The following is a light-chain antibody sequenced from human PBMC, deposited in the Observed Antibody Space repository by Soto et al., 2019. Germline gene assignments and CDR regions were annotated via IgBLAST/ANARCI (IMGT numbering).Light chain of an antibody. CDR3: QVWDIMTDNYV. CDR1: NIGNKR. CDR2: YDS. J-gene: IGLJ1*01. V-gene: IGLV3-21*04. Sequence: SYELTQPPSVSVAPEKTATITCGGNNIGNKRVHWYRQKPGQAPVLLISYDSDRPSGIPERFSGSNSENTATLTISRVEAGDEAGYYCQVWDIMTDNYVFGSGTKVTVL.